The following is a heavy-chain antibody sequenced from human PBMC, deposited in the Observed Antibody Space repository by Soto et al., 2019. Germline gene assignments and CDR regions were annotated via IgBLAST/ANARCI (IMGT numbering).Heavy chain of an antibody. CDR1: GYSFTTYW. CDR3: ARGRGGYYF. J-gene: IGHJ4*02. V-gene: IGHV5-51*01. Sequence: PGESLKISCEASGYSFTTYWIAWVRQMPGKGLEWMGVIYPGDSDTRYSPSFQGQVTISADKSISTAYLQWRSLKASDTAFYYCARGRGGYYFWGQGSLVTVSA. D-gene: IGHD2-8*01. CDR2: IYPGDSDT.